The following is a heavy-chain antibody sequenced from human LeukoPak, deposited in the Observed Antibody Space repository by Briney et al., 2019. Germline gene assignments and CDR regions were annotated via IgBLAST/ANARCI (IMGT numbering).Heavy chain of an antibody. D-gene: IGHD5-18*01. Sequence: GGSLRPSCAASGFTFTSYAMSWVRQAPGKGLEWVSSLSGSGGSTYYADSVKGRFTISRDNSKNTLYLQMNSLRAENTAVYYCAKGGSYSYSDYWGQGTLVTVSS. CDR2: LSGSGGST. J-gene: IGHJ4*02. CDR3: AKGGSYSYSDY. V-gene: IGHV3-23*01. CDR1: GFTFTSYA.